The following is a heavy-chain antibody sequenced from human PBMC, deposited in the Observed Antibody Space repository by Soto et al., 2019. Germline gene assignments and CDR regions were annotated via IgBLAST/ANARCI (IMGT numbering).Heavy chain of an antibody. D-gene: IGHD2-2*01. V-gene: IGHV4-34*01. J-gene: IGHJ5*02. CDR3: ARRLCSSTSCRTRPNWFDP. CDR2: INHSGST. CDR1: GGSFSGYY. Sequence: SETLSLTCAVYGGSFSGYYWSWIRQPPGKGLEWIGEINHSGSTNYNPSLKSRVTISVDTSKNQFSLKLSSVTAADTAVYYCARRLCSSTSCRTRPNWFDPWGQGTLVTVSS.